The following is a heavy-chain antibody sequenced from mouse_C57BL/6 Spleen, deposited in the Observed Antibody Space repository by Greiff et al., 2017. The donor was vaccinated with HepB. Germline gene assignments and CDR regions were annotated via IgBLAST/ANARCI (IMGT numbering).Heavy chain of an antibody. CDR3: ARAITTVVAPYAMDY. Sequence: VKLMESGAELARPGASVRLSCKASGYTFTSYGISWVKQRTGQGLEWIGEIYPRSGNTYYNEKFKGKATLTADKSSSTAYMELRSLTSEDSAVYFCARAITTVVAPYAMDYWGQGTSVTVSS. CDR2: IYPRSGNT. D-gene: IGHD1-1*01. V-gene: IGHV1-81*01. J-gene: IGHJ4*01. CDR1: GYTFTSYG.